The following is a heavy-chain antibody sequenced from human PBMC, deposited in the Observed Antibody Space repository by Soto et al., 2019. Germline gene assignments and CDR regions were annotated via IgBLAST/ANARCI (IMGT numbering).Heavy chain of an antibody. Sequence: PGGSLRLSCAASGFTFSNYGMHWVRQAPGEGLDWVAVISYGGSNKYYADSVKGRFTISRDNSKNTLYLQMNSLRSEDTAVYYCARDLQPKEPRYFPGWFDPWGQGTLVTVSS. J-gene: IGHJ5*02. D-gene: IGHD3-16*02. CDR1: GFTFSNYG. CDR2: ISYGGSNK. V-gene: IGHV3-30*03. CDR3: ARDLQPKEPRYFPGWFDP.